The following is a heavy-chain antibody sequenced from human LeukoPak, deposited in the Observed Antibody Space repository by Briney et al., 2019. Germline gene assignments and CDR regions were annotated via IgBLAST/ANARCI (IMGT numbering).Heavy chain of an antibody. Sequence: GGSLRLSCAASGFTFSSYAMSWVRQAPGKGLEWVSSVFGSGGNTYYADSVKGRFTISRDNSKNTLYLQMNSLRAEDTAVYYCARALQGGYIFFDYWGQGTLVTVSS. V-gene: IGHV3-23*01. J-gene: IGHJ4*02. CDR2: VFGSGGNT. CDR3: ARALQGGYIFFDY. CDR1: GFTFSSYA. D-gene: IGHD5-12*01.